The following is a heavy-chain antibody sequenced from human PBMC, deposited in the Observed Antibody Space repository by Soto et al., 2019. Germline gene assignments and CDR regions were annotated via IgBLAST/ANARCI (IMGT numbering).Heavy chain of an antibody. CDR3: ARHPSSEDTAMVNVWGTYYYYYMDV. CDR1: GGSISSSSYY. J-gene: IGHJ6*03. D-gene: IGHD5-18*01. Sequence: PSETLSLTCTVSGGSISSSSYYWGWIRQPPGKGLEWIGSIYYSGSTYYNPSLKSRVTISVDTSKNQFSLKLSSVTAADTAVYYCARHPSSEDTAMVNVWGTYYYYYMDVWGKGTTVTVS. V-gene: IGHV4-39*01. CDR2: IYYSGST.